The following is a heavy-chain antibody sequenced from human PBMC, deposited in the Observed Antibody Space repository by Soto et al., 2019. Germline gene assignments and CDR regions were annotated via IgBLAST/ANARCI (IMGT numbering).Heavy chain of an antibody. Sequence: QVQLVQSGAEVKKPGSSVKVSCKASGGTFSSYAISWVRQAPGQGLEWMGGIIPIFGTANYAQKFKGRVTITADETTSTAYMKLSSRRSEDTAVYYCARAWIYGGVQPSRFDYWGQGTLVTVSS. V-gene: IGHV1-69*12. CDR3: ARAWIYGGVQPSRFDY. CDR2: IIPIFGTA. D-gene: IGHD3-16*01. CDR1: GGTFSSYA. J-gene: IGHJ4*02.